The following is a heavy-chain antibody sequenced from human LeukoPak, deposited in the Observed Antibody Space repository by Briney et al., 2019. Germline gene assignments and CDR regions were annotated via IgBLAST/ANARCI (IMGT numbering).Heavy chain of an antibody. CDR1: GYTFTGDY. CDR3: ARAFAYCSSTSCYSFDY. D-gene: IGHD2-2*01. V-gene: IGHV1-2*02. CDR2: INPNSGGR. Sequence: SVNVSCKASGYTFTGDYMHWVRQSPGQRRECMGWINPNSGGRNYAQKFQCRVTMTRDTSISTASLELSTVTSDDTAVYYCARAFAYCSSTSCYSFDYWGQGTLVTVSS. J-gene: IGHJ4*02.